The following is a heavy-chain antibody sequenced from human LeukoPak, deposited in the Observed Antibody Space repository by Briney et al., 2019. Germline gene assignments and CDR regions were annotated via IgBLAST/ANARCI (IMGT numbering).Heavy chain of an antibody. D-gene: IGHD6-6*01. Sequence: PGGSLRLSCAASGFTFSNYGMRWVRQAPGKGLEWVAVIWYDGSTKYYADSVKGRFTISRDNSKNTLFLQMNSLRAEDTAVYYCARERASSSRNCFDPWGQGTLVTVSS. V-gene: IGHV3-33*01. CDR1: GFTFSNYG. CDR2: IWYDGSTK. CDR3: ARERASSSRNCFDP. J-gene: IGHJ5*02.